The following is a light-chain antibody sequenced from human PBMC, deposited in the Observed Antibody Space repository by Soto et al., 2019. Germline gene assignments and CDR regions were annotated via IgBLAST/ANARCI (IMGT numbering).Light chain of an antibody. Sequence: DIQMTQSPSSLSASVGDRVTITCRASQGISNDLGWYQQEPGKAPKRLISAASSLQSGVPSRFSGSGSGTEFTLAISSLQPEDFATYYCLQLNSFPWTFGQGTKVEIK. V-gene: IGKV1-17*01. CDR2: AAS. CDR3: LQLNSFPWT. J-gene: IGKJ1*01. CDR1: QGISND.